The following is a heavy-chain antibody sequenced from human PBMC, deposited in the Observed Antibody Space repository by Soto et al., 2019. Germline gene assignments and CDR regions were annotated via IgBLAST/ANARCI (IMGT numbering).Heavy chain of an antibody. D-gene: IGHD1-1*01. V-gene: IGHV3-23*01. Sequence: AGGSLRLSCAASGFTFSSYAMSWVRQAPGKGLEWVSAISGSGGSTYYADSVKGRFTISRDNSKNTLYLQMNSLRAEDTAVYYCAKEGFIFRTTGTTGNFDYWGQGTLVTVSS. CDR3: AKEGFIFRTTGTTGNFDY. CDR1: GFTFSSYA. J-gene: IGHJ4*02. CDR2: ISGSGGST.